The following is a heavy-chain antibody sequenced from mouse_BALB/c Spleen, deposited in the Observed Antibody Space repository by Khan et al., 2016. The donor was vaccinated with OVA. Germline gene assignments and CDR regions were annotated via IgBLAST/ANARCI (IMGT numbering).Heavy chain of an antibody. Sequence: EVELVESGGGLVRPGGSLKLSCAASGFSFSSYSMSWVRQTPEKRLEWVATISSGCSYTYYPESVKGRFTISRDNAKNTLYLQMSSLKSEDTAMYDCRRHRGYYGGKPYFDYWGQGTTGTVSS. J-gene: IGHJ2*01. CDR2: ISSGCSYT. V-gene: IGHV5-6-4*01. CDR3: RRHRGYYGGKPYFDY. CDR1: GFSFSSYS. D-gene: IGHD1-1*01.